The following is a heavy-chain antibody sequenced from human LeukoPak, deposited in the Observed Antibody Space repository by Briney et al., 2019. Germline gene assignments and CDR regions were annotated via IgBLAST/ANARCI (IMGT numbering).Heavy chain of an antibody. V-gene: IGHV4-39*01. CDR2: IYYSGST. Sequence: SETLSLTCNVSGGSISSRSYYWGWIRQPPGKGLEWIGSIYYSGSTYYNPSLKSRVTISVDTSKNQFSLKLSSVTAADTAVYYCARHVLTGTTYFDYWGQGTLVTVSS. J-gene: IGHJ4*02. CDR3: ARHVLTGTTYFDY. CDR1: GGSISSRSYY. D-gene: IGHD1-7*01.